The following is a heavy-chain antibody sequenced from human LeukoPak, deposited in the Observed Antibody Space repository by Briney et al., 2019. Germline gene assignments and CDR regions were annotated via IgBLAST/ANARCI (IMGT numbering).Heavy chain of an antibody. D-gene: IGHD2-8*01. Sequence: SETLSLTCTVSGGSISSYYWSWIRQPPGKGLEWIGYIYYSGSTNYNPSLKSRVTISVDTSKNQFSLKLSSVTAADTAVYYCARGLYCTNGVCQTQKFDYWGQGTLVTVSS. V-gene: IGHV4-59*12. CDR1: GGSISSYY. CDR3: ARGLYCTNGVCQTQKFDY. J-gene: IGHJ4*02. CDR2: IYYSGST.